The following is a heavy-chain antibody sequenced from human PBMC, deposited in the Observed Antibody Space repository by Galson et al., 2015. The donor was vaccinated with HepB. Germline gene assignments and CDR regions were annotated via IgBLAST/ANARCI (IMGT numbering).Heavy chain of an antibody. D-gene: IGHD3-3*01. Sequence: SLRLSCAASGFTFSSYSMNWVRQAPGKGLEWVSYISSSSSTIYYADSVKGRFTISRDNAKNSLYLQMNSLRDEDTAVYYCARTSPGYYDFWSGYYSDPDMDVWGQGTTVTVSS. CDR1: GFTFSSYS. CDR3: ARTSPGYYDFWSGYYSDPDMDV. J-gene: IGHJ6*02. V-gene: IGHV3-48*02. CDR2: ISSSSSTI.